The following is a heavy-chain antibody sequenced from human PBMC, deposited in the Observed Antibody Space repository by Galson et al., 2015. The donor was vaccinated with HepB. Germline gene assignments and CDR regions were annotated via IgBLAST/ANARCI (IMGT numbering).Heavy chain of an antibody. D-gene: IGHD6-25*01. CDR3: VREMAIAAPAAFDY. J-gene: IGHJ4*02. V-gene: IGHV3-33*01. Sequence: SLRLSCAASGFTFSSYGMHWVRQAPGKGLEWVSLLWAAGTVQHYGGSVKGRFIISRDNSKSMVYLQMNNLRADDTAMYYCVREMAIAAPAAFDYWGRGTLVTVSS. CDR2: LWAAGTVQ. CDR1: GFTFSSYG.